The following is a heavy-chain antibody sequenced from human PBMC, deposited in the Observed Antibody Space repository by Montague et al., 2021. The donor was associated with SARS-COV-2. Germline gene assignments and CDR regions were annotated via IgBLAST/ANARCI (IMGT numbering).Heavy chain of an antibody. CDR2: ISSSSSYI. J-gene: IGHJ6*03. CDR3: ARVPRIRFMENYYYYMVV. Sequence: SLRLSCAASGFTFSSYSMNWVRQAPGKGLEWVSSISSSSSYIYYADSVKGRFTISRDNAKNSLYLQMNSLRAEDTAVYYCARVPRIRFMENYYYYMVVWGKGTTVTVSS. CDR1: GFTFSSYS. D-gene: IGHD3-16*01. V-gene: IGHV3-21*01.